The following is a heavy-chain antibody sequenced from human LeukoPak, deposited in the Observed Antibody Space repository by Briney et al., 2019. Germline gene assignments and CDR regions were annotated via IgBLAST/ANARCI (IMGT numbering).Heavy chain of an antibody. J-gene: IGHJ5*02. Sequence: PGGSLRLSCAASGFTFSSYSMNWVRQAPGKGLEWVSSISSSSSYIYYADSVKGRFTISRDNAKNSLYLQMNSLRAEDTAVYYCARGVGLPWFGELLLNWFDPWGQGTLVTVSS. CDR3: ARGVGLPWFGELLLNWFDP. CDR2: ISSSSSYI. V-gene: IGHV3-21*01. D-gene: IGHD3-10*01. CDR1: GFTFSSYS.